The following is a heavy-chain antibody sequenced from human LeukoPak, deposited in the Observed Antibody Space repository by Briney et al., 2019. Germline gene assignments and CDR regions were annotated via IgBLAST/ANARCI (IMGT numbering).Heavy chain of an antibody. D-gene: IGHD3/OR15-3a*01. J-gene: IGHJ5*02. CDR2: VYSSGSA. CDR1: GGSISSGSDY. V-gene: IGHV4-61*02. CDR3: ARDSGFWTFDP. Sequence: SETLSLTCTVSGGSISSGSDYWSWIRQSAGKGLEWIGRVYSSGSANYNPSLKSRLTMTVDTSKNQISLKLTSVTAADTAVYYCARDSGFWTFDPWGQGALVTVSS.